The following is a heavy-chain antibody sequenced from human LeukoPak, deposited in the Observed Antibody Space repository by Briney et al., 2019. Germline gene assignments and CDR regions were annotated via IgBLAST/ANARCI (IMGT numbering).Heavy chain of an antibody. J-gene: IGHJ3*01. CDR3: ASLRKRGGAFDL. V-gene: IGHV4-39*07. CDR1: GASVSGSAYY. CDR2: IYYSGST. Sequence: SETLSLTCTVSGASVSGSAYYWGWIRQPPGKGLEWIGNIYYSGSTYYNESLESRVTILIDTSKNQFSLRLRSVTAADTAVYYCASLRKRGGAFDLWGQGTVVTVSS.